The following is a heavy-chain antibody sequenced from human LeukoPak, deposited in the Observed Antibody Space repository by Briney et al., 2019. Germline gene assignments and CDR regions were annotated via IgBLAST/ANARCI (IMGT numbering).Heavy chain of an antibody. CDR1: GYSFTSYW. D-gene: IGHD1-1*01. Sequence: GESLKISCKGSGYSFTSYWITWVRQMPGKGLEWMGRIDPSDSYTNYSPSFQGHVTISADKSISTAYLQWSSLKASDTAMYYCARRGPNWNYGDYWGQGTLVTVSS. J-gene: IGHJ4*02. V-gene: IGHV5-10-1*01. CDR3: ARRGPNWNYGDY. CDR2: IDPSDSYT.